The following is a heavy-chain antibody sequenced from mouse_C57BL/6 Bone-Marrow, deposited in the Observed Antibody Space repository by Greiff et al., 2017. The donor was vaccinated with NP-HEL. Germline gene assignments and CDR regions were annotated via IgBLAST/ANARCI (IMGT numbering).Heavy chain of an antibody. Sequence: EVQLQQSGPELVKPGASVKISCKASGYSFTDYNMNWVKQSNGKSLEWIGVINPNYGTTSYNQKFKGKATLTVDQSSSTAYMQLNSLTSEDSAVYYCTVITTVVANWYFGVWGTGTTVTVSS. CDR3: TVITTVVANWYFGV. V-gene: IGHV1-39*01. J-gene: IGHJ1*03. CDR2: INPNYGTT. CDR1: GYSFTDYN. D-gene: IGHD1-1*01.